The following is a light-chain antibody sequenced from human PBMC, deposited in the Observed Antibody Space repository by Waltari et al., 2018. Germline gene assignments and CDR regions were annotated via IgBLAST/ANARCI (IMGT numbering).Light chain of an antibody. Sequence: EIVMTQSPATLSVSPGERATLSCRASQGVSSNLAWYQQKPGQAPRLLIYGASTRATGIPARFSGRGSGTEFTLTISSLQSEDFAVYYCQQYNNWKFGQGTKVEIK. CDR1: QGVSSN. CDR3: QQYNNWK. CDR2: GAS. V-gene: IGKV3-15*01. J-gene: IGKJ1*01.